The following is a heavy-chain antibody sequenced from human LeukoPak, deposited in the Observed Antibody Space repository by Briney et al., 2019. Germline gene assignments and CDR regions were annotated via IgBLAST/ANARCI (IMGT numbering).Heavy chain of an antibody. D-gene: IGHD4-17*01. V-gene: IGHV1-69*06. CDR2: IIPIFGTA. Sequence: GASVKVSCKASGGTFSIYAISWVRQAPGQGLEWMGGIIPIFGTANYAQKFQGRVTITADKSTSTAYMELSSLRSEDTAVYYCARGTPPHYYGDLDYWGQGTLVTVSS. CDR3: ARGTPPHYYGDLDY. J-gene: IGHJ4*02. CDR1: GGTFSIYA.